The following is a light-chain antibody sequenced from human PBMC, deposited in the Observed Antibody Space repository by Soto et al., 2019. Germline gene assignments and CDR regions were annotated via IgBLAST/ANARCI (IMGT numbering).Light chain of an antibody. CDR1: QSVSSSY. V-gene: IGKV3-20*01. CDR3: QQANSFPIT. Sequence: EIVLTQSPGTLSLSPGERATLSCRASQSVSSSYSAWYQQKPGQAPRLLIYGASSRATGIPDRFSGSGSGTDFTLTISSLQPEDFATYYCQQANSFPITFGQGTRLEI. CDR2: GAS. J-gene: IGKJ5*01.